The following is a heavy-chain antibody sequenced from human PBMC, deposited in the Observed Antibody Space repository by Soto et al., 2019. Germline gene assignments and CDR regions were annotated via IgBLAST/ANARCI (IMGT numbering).Heavy chain of an antibody. D-gene: IGHD2-15*01. CDR1: GFTFEDYA. CDR3: AKDFARSKVVAAPPQN. Sequence: EVQLVESGGGLVQPGRSLRLSCAASGFTFEDYAMHWVRQAPGKGLEWVSGISWNSGSIGYADSVKGRFTISRDNAKNSLYMQMNSLRAEDTGLYYCAKDFARSKVVAAPPQNWGQGSLVTVSS. V-gene: IGHV3-9*01. J-gene: IGHJ4*02. CDR2: ISWNSGSI.